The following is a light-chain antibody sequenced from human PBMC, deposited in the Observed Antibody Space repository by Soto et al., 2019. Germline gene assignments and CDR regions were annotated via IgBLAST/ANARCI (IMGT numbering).Light chain of an antibody. CDR1: QSISTN. CDR2: GAS. Sequence: EIVMTQSPATLSVSPGEGATLSCRASQSISTNLAWYQQKPGQAPRLLIDGASSRATGIPARFFGSGSGTEFTLTISSLQSEDFAVSFCQQYHDWPLTFGGGTRVEV. J-gene: IGKJ4*01. V-gene: IGKV3D-15*01. CDR3: QQYHDWPLT.